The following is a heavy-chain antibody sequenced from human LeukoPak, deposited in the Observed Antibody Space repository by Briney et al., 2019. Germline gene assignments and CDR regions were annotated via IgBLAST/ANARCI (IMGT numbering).Heavy chain of an antibody. CDR3: ARVRCSGGSCYSGWFDP. J-gene: IGHJ5*02. Sequence: GGSLRLSCAASGFTFSDYYMSWIRQAPGKGLEWVSYISSSGSTIYYADSVEGRFTISRDNAKNSLYLQMNSLRAEDTAVYYCARVRCSGGSCYSGWFDPWGQGTLVTVSS. D-gene: IGHD2-15*01. V-gene: IGHV3-11*01. CDR1: GFTFSDYY. CDR2: ISSSGSTI.